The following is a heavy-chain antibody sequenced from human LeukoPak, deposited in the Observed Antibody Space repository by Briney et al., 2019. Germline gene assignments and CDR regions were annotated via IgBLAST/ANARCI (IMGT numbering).Heavy chain of an antibody. D-gene: IGHD3-3*01. J-gene: IGHJ4*02. CDR2: ISSSSSYI. V-gene: IGHV3-21*01. Sequence: GGSLRLSCAASGFTFSSYSMNWVRQAPGKGLEWVSSISSSSSYIYYADSMKGRFTISRDNAKNSLYLQMNSLRAEDTALYYCARGDLITIFGVVSPGYFDYWGQGTLVTVSS. CDR3: ARGDLITIFGVVSPGYFDY. CDR1: GFTFSSYS.